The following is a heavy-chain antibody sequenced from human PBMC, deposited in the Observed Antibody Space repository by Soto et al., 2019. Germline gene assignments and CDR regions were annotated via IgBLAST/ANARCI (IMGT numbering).Heavy chain of an antibody. J-gene: IGHJ6*02. Sequence: GGSLILSCAASGFTFSSFHMNWVRQAPGRGLEWVAYITSSSDTIYYSDSVKGRFTISRDNGKNSLFLQMNSLRDEDTAVYYCARVVVVIPPGYYYAMDVWGQGTTVTVSS. CDR3: ARVVVVIPPGYYYAMDV. CDR2: ITSSSDTI. V-gene: IGHV3-48*02. CDR1: GFTFSSFH. D-gene: IGHD3-22*01.